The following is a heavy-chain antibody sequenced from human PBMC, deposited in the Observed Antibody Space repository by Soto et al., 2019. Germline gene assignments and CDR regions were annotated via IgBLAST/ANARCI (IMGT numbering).Heavy chain of an antibody. CDR3: ARHVSDYYGSGSRNGMDV. CDR1: GYRFTSYW. D-gene: IGHD3-10*01. Sequence: EVQLVQSGAEVKKPGESLNISCECSGYRFTSYWISWVRQMPGKGLEWMGRVDPSDSYAYYSPSFQGHVTISADKSLTTAYLQWSSLKDSDTAMYYCARHVSDYYGSGSRNGMDVWGQGTTVTVSS. CDR2: VDPSDSYA. V-gene: IGHV5-10-1*01. J-gene: IGHJ6*02.